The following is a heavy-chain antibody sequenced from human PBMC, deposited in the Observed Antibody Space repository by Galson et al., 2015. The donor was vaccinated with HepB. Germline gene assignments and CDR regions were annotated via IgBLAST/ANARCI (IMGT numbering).Heavy chain of an antibody. CDR2: INSDGSST. Sequence: LRLSCAASGFTFSSYWMHWVRQAPGKGLVWVSRINSDGSSTSYADSVKGRFTISRDNAKNTLYLQMNSLRAEDTAVYYCARGRLLNKYCSGGSCYDSLDVWGQGTTVTVSS. V-gene: IGHV3-74*01. J-gene: IGHJ6*02. D-gene: IGHD2-15*01. CDR1: GFTFSSYW. CDR3: ARGRLLNKYCSGGSCYDSLDV.